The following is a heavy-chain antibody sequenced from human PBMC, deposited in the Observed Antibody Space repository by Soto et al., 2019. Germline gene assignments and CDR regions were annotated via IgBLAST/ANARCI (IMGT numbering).Heavy chain of an antibody. V-gene: IGHV4-30-4*01. Sequence: SETLSLTCTVSGGSISSGDYYWSWIRQPPGKGLEWIGYIYYSGSTYYNPSLKSRVTISVDTSKNQFSLNLSSLTAADTAVYYCARETNYDGRSGYYPGSFDIWGQGTMVTVSS. CDR3: ARETNYDGRSGYYPGSFDI. J-gene: IGHJ3*02. CDR2: IYYSGST. D-gene: IGHD3-22*01. CDR1: GGSISSGDYY.